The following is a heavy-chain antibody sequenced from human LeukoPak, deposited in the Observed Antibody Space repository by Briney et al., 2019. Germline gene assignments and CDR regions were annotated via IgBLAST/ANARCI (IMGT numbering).Heavy chain of an antibody. Sequence: GGSLRLPCAASGFTFSSYSMNWVRQAPGKGLEWVSSISSSSSYIYYADSVKGRFTISRDNAKNSLYLQMNSLRAEDTAVYYCAREGGIAYYDSSGYSYFDYWGQGTLVTVSS. CDR2: ISSSSSYI. V-gene: IGHV3-21*01. CDR1: GFTFSSYS. D-gene: IGHD3-22*01. CDR3: AREGGIAYYDSSGYSYFDY. J-gene: IGHJ4*02.